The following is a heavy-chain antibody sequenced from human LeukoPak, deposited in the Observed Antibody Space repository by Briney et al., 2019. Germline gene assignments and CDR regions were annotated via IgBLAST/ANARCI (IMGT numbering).Heavy chain of an antibody. CDR3: AKDVNYYDSSGYSIFQH. J-gene: IGHJ1*01. Sequence: GGSLRLSCAASGFTFSSYGMSWVRQAPGKGLEWVSAISGSGGSTYYADSVKGRFTISRDNSKNTLYLQMNSLRAEDTAVYYCAKDVNYYDSSGYSIFQHWGQGALVTVSS. CDR1: GFTFSSYG. V-gene: IGHV3-23*01. CDR2: ISGSGGST. D-gene: IGHD3-22*01.